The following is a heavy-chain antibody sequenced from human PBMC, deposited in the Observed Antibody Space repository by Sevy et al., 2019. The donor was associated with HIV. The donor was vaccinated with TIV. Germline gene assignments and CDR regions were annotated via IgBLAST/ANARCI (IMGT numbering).Heavy chain of an antibody. D-gene: IGHD3-3*01. J-gene: IGHJ4*02. CDR1: GFTFSSYA. V-gene: IGHV3-30*04. CDR3: ARAMDFWSGYLDY. CDR2: ISYDGSNK. Sequence: GGSLRLSCAASGFTFSSYAMHWVRQAPGKGLEWVAVISYDGSNKYYADSVKGRFTISRDNSKNTLYLQMNSLRAEDTAVYYCARAMDFWSGYLDYWGQGNLVTVSS.